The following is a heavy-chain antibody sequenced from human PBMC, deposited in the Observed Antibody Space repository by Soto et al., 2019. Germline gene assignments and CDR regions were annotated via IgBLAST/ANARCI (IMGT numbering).Heavy chain of an antibody. CDR1: GYTFTDYY. Sequence: GASVKVSCKAYGYTFTDYYMHWVRQAPGQGLEWMGWINPNSGGTKYEQKSQGRVTVTRDTSISTAYMEWSRLRSDDTAVYYGARDRVVATIRGMDVWGQGTTGTVS. CDR3: ARDRVVATIRGMDV. D-gene: IGHD5-12*01. CDR2: INPNSGGT. V-gene: IGHV1-2*02. J-gene: IGHJ6*02.